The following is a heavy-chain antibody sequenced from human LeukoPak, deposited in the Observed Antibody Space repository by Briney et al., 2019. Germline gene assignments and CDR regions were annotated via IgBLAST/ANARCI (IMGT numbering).Heavy chain of an antibody. V-gene: IGHV3-30-3*01. D-gene: IGHD6-13*01. CDR1: GFTFSSYA. CDR2: ISYDGSNK. J-gene: IGHJ4*02. CDR3: ARVFELAAAGTDY. Sequence: GRSLRLSCAASGFTFSSYAMHWVRQAPGKGLEWVAVISYDGSNKYHADSVKGRFTISRDNSKNTLYLQMNNLRAEDTAVYYCARVFELAAAGTDYWGQGTLVTVSS.